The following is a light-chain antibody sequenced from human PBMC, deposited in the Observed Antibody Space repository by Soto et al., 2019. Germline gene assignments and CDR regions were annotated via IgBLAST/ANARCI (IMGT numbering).Light chain of an antibody. CDR2: EVS. V-gene: IGLV2-18*02. CDR1: NSDIGSYNR. CDR3: SSYTTSSTLV. J-gene: IGLJ3*02. Sequence: QSALTQPPSVSGSPGQSVTISCSGTNSDIGSYNRVSWYQQPPGTAPKLIIYEVSHRPSVVPARFSGSKSANAASLTISGLQAEDEADYYCSSYTTSSTLVFGGGTKLTVL.